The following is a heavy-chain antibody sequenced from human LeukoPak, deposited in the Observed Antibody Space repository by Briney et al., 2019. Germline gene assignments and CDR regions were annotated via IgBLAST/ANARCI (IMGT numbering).Heavy chain of an antibody. CDR3: ARVSASGNDYYYYMDV. V-gene: IGHV3-30-3*01. CDR2: ISYDGSNK. J-gene: IGHJ6*03. Sequence: GGSLRLSCAASGFTFSSYAMHWVRRAPGKGLEWVSVISYDGSNKYYADSVKGRFTISRDNSKNTLYLQMNSLRPEDTAVYYCARVSASGNDYYYYMDVWGKGTTVTVSS. CDR1: GFTFSSYA. D-gene: IGHD6-13*01.